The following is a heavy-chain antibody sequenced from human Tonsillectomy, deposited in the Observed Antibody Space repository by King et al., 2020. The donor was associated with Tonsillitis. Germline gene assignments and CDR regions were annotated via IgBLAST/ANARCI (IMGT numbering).Heavy chain of an antibody. D-gene: IGHD1-26*01. Sequence: VQLQQSGPGLVKPSQTLSLTCAISGDSVSSKSAAWNWIRQSPSRGLEWLGRTHYRSKWYNDYAVSVKSRITINPDTSKNQFSLQLNSVTPEDTAVYFCARERLRVGASNFDYWGQETLVTVSS. V-gene: IGHV6-1*01. CDR1: GDSVSSKSAA. CDR3: ARERLRVGASNFDY. CDR2: THYRSKWYN. J-gene: IGHJ4*02.